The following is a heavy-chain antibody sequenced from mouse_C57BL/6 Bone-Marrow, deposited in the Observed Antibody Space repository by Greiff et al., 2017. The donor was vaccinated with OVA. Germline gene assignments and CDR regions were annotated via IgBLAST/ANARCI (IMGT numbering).Heavy chain of an antibody. V-gene: IGHV1-7*01. Sequence: VQLQESGAELAKPGASVTLSCKASGYTFTSYWMHWVKQRPGQGLEWIGYINPSSGNTKYNQKFKDKATMTADKSSSTAYMQLSSLTYEDSAVYYYARWDDYDSSWFAYWGQGTLVTVSA. CDR2: INPSSGNT. J-gene: IGHJ3*01. D-gene: IGHD2-4*01. CDR3: ARWDDYDSSWFAY. CDR1: GYTFTSYW.